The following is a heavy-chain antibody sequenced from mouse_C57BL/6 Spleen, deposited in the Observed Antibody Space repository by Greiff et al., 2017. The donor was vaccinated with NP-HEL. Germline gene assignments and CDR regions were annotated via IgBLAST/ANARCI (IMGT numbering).Heavy chain of an antibody. CDR1: GYAFSSYW. D-gene: IGHD2-5*01. Sequence: VQLQQSGAELVKPGASVKISCKASGYAFSSYWMNWVKQRPGKGLEWIGQIYPGDGDTNYNGKFKGTATLTADKSSSTAYMQLSSLTSEDSAVYFCARKNPPYYSNYAGYFEVWGTGTTVTVSS. CDR3: ARKNPPYYSNYAGYFEV. V-gene: IGHV1-80*01. J-gene: IGHJ1*03. CDR2: IYPGDGDT.